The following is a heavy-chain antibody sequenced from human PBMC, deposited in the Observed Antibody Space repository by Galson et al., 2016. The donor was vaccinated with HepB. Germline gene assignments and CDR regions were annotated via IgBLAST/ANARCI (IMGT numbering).Heavy chain of an antibody. Sequence: SLRLSCAASGFSFSSYNMDWVRRAPGKGLEWVSYISRTGETFYYADSVKGRFTISRDNAKNLLYLQMNSLRGEDTAVYYCARDRRHNYAFFDSWGQGTPITVSS. J-gene: IGHJ4*02. CDR2: ISRTGETF. V-gene: IGHV3-48*01. D-gene: IGHD3-16*01. CDR1: GFSFSSYN. CDR3: ARDRRHNYAFFDS.